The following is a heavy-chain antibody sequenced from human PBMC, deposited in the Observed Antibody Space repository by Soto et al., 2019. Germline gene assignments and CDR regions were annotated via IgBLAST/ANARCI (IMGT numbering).Heavy chain of an antibody. Sequence: EVQLVESGGGLVQPGGSLRLSCAASGFTFSSYWMSWVRQAPGKGLEWVANIKQDGSEKYYVDSVKGRFTISRDNAKNSLYLQMNSLRAEDTAVYYCARDSGLGYCSGGSCFRSRSEYYFDYWGQGTLVTVSS. CDR1: GFTFSSYW. J-gene: IGHJ4*02. CDR2: IKQDGSEK. V-gene: IGHV3-7*01. CDR3: ARDSGLGYCSGGSCFRSRSEYYFDY. D-gene: IGHD2-15*01.